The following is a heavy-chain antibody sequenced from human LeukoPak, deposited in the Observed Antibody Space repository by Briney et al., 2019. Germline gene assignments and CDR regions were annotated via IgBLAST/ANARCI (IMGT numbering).Heavy chain of an antibody. D-gene: IGHD1-1*01. CDR2: IYSGGST. Sequence: GGSLRLSCAASGFTVSSNYMSWVRQAPGKGLEWVSVIYSGGSTYYADSVKGRFTISRDNSKNTLYLQMNSLRAEDTAVYYCARVLKSQLAGFDYWGQGTLVTVSS. CDR1: GFTVSSNY. CDR3: ARVLKSQLAGFDY. V-gene: IGHV3-66*01. J-gene: IGHJ4*02.